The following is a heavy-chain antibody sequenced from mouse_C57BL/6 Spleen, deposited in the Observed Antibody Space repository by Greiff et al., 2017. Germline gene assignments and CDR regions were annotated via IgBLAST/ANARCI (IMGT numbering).Heavy chain of an antibody. CDR1: GFTFSDYG. CDR2: ISNLAYSI. D-gene: IGHD4-1*01. CDR3: ARLLTGYYAMAY. J-gene: IGHJ4*01. V-gene: IGHV5-15*04. Sequence: EVKLVESGGGLVQPGGSLKLSCAASGFTFSDYGMAWVRQAPRKGPEWVAFISNLAYSIYYADTVTGRFTISRENAKNTLYLEMSSLRSEDTAMYYCARLLTGYYAMAYWGQGTSVTVSS.